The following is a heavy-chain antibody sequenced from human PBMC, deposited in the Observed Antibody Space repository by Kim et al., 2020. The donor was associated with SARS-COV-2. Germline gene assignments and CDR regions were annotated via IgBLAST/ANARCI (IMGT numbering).Heavy chain of an antibody. CDR1: GFTFRSYS. D-gene: IGHD2-21*01. CDR3: ARGRLFGDS. Sequence: GGSLRLSCAGSGFTFRSYSLLWVRQAPGKGLEWVSGISYDENSKEYADSVKGRFAISRDNSKNTVYLLMNSLRPEDTAVYYCARGRLFGDSWGQGTLVTVSS. CDR2: ISYDENSK. V-gene: IGHV3-30*09. J-gene: IGHJ5*01.